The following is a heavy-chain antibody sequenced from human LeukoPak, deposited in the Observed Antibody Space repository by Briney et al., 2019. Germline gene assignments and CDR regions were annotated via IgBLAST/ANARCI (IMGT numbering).Heavy chain of an antibody. D-gene: IGHD5-24*01. CDR3: ARRDVDMATIIY. J-gene: IGHJ1*01. CDR2: INPNGGST. CDR1: GYTFISHY. Sequence: ASVKVSCKASGYTFISHYINWVRQAPGQGLEWMGIINPNGGSTTYGQKFQGRVTMTRDTSTSTVYMELSSLRSEDTAVYYCARRDVDMATIIYWGQGTLVTVSS. V-gene: IGHV1-46*01.